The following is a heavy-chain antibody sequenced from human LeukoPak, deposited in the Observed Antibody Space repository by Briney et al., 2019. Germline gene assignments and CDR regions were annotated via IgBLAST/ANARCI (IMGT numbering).Heavy chain of an antibody. J-gene: IGHJ4*02. Sequence: SSETLSLTCTVSGGSISGYYWSWIRQPPGKGLEWIGYIYYSGSTNYNPSLKSRVTISVDTSKNQFSLKLSSVTAADTAVYYCARGREWEPKVFDYWGQGTLVTVSS. D-gene: IGHD1-26*01. V-gene: IGHV4-59*01. CDR3: ARGREWEPKVFDY. CDR1: GGSISGYY. CDR2: IYYSGST.